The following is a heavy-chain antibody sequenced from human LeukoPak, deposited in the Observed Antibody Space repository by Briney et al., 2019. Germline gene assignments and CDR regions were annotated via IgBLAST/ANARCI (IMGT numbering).Heavy chain of an antibody. V-gene: IGHV3-30*18. Sequence: GGSLRLSCAASGFTFSSYGMHWVRQAPGKGLEWVAVISYDGSNKYYADSVKGRFTISRDNSKNTLYLQMNSLRAEDTAVYYCAKDLLYSSSWYYYYGMDVWGKGTTATVSS. CDR3: AKDLLYSSSWYYYYGMDV. CDR1: GFTFSSYG. D-gene: IGHD6-13*01. CDR2: ISYDGSNK. J-gene: IGHJ6*04.